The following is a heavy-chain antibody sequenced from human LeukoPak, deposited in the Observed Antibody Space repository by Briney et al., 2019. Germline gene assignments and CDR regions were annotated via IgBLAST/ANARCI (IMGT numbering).Heavy chain of an antibody. D-gene: IGHD5-18*01. Sequence: GASLSLSCAASGFTSSTYWMSWVRQAPGEGLEWVANIDGLGSQSYYGDSVKGRFTNSRDNAKNSLYLQMNSLRVYDTAIYYCARAEDYSWRDWGQGTLVTVSS. CDR2: IDGLGSQS. CDR3: ARAEDYSWRD. J-gene: IGHJ4*02. V-gene: IGHV3-7*04. CDR1: GFTSSTYW.